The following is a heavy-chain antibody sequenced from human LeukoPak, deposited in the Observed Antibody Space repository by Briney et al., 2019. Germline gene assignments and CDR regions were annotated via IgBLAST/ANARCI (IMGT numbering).Heavy chain of an antibody. CDR2: ISSSSSYI. Sequence: GGSLRLSCAAPGFTFSSYSMNWVRQAPGKGLEWDSSISSSSSYIYYADSVKGRFTISRDNAKNSLYLQMNSLRAEDTAVYYCARVGILNRFDPWGQGTLVTVSS. CDR3: ARVGILNRFDP. CDR1: GFTFSSYS. V-gene: IGHV3-21*01. J-gene: IGHJ5*02.